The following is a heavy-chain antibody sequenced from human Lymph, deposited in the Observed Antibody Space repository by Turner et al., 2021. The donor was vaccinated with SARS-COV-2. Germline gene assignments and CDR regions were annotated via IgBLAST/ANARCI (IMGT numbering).Heavy chain of an antibody. Sequence: EVQLVETGGGLIQPGGSLGISCAASGIIVSRNYMNWVRQAPGKGLEWVSVIYSGGTTYYADSVKGRFTISRDNSKNTLYLQMNSLRVEDTAVYYCARDLGTYGMDVWGQGTTVTVSS. CDR2: IYSGGTT. CDR3: ARDLGTYGMDV. CDR1: GIIVSRNY. D-gene: IGHD6-13*01. J-gene: IGHJ6*02. V-gene: IGHV3-53*02.